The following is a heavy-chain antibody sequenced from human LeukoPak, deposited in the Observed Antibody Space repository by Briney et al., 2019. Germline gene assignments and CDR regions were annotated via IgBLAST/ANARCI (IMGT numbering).Heavy chain of an antibody. V-gene: IGHV3-30*02. CDR3: AKVLLYYDSSGYYSDALDI. J-gene: IGHJ3*02. CDR2: IRYDGSNK. Sequence: PGRSLRLSCAASGFTFSSYGMHWVRQAPGKGLEWVAFIRYDGSNKYYADSVKGRFTISRDNSKNTLYLQMNSLRAEDTAVYYCAKVLLYYDSSGYYSDALDIWGQGTMVTVSS. D-gene: IGHD3-22*01. CDR1: GFTFSSYG.